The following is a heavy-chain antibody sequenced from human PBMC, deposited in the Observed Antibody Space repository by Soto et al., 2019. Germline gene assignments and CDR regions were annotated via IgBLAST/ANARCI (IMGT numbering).Heavy chain of an antibody. CDR2: ISYDGSNK. Sequence: QVQLVESGGGVVQPGRSLRLSCVASGFIFSNYALHWVRQAPGKGLEWVALISYDGSNKYYANSVKGRFTISRDNSKNTVYLQMSSLRAEDTAVYYCAKDQDYSGTYGMDVWGQGTTVTVSS. J-gene: IGHJ6*02. CDR1: GFIFSNYA. D-gene: IGHD3-10*01. V-gene: IGHV3-30*18. CDR3: AKDQDYSGTYGMDV.